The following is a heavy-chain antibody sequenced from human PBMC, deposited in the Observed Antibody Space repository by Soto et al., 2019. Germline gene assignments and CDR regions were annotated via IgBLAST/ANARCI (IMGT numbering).Heavy chain of an antibody. Sequence: SVKVSCKASGGTFSRYVISWVRQAPGQGLEWMGGIIPVFGTANYAQKLQGRVTMTTDTSTSTAYMELRSLRSDDTAVYYCARDVGAGDIVLMVYATYYYYGMDVWGQGTTVTVSS. J-gene: IGHJ6*02. CDR3: ARDVGAGDIVLMVYATYYYYGMDV. CDR2: IIPVFGTA. V-gene: IGHV1-69*05. D-gene: IGHD2-8*01. CDR1: GGTFSRYV.